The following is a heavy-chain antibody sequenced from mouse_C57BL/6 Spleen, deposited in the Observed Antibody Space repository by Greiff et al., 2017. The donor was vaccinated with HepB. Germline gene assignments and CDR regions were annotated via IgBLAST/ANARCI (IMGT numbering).Heavy chain of an antibody. Sequence: VQLKESGEGLVKPGGSLKLSCAASGFTFSSYAMSWVRQTPEKRLEWVAYISSGGDYIYYADTVKGRFTISRDNARNTLYLQMSSLKSEDTAMYYCTRVYYDYGDYYAMDYWGQGTSVTVSS. CDR1: GFTFSSYA. V-gene: IGHV5-9-1*02. J-gene: IGHJ4*01. CDR3: TRVYYDYGDYYAMDY. D-gene: IGHD2-4*01. CDR2: ISSGGDYI.